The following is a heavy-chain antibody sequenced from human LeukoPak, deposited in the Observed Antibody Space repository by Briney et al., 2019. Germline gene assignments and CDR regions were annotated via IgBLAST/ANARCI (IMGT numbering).Heavy chain of an antibody. D-gene: IGHD4-17*01. CDR3: ARDVREVTTFDY. CDR1: GGSLSSGDYY. J-gene: IGHJ4*02. Sequence: PSETLSLTCTVSGGSLSSGDYYWSWLRQPPGKGLEWIGYIYYSGSTYYNPSLKSRVTISVDTSKNQFSLKLSSVTAADTAVYYCARDVREVTTFDYWGQGTLVTVSS. CDR2: IYYSGST. V-gene: IGHV4-30-4*01.